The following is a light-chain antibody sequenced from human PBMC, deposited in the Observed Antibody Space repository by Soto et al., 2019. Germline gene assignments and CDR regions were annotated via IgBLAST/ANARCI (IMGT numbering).Light chain of an antibody. Sequence: EVVLTQSPGTLSLSPGERATLSCRASQSVSSSYLAWYQQKPGQAPSLLIYGASSRATGIADRFSGSGSGTDFTLTISRLEPEDFVVYYCQHYGTSPRMYTFGQGKRLEIK. CDR3: QHYGTSPRMYT. V-gene: IGKV3-20*01. CDR1: QSVSSSY. CDR2: GAS. J-gene: IGKJ2*01.